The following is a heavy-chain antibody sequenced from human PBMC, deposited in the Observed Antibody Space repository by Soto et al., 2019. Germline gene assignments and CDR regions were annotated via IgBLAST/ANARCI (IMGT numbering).Heavy chain of an antibody. V-gene: IGHV4-39*01. CDR1: GGSISSSSYY. J-gene: IGHJ6*02. CDR2: IYYSGST. D-gene: IGHD1-7*01. Sequence: SETLSLTCTVSGGSISSSSYYWGWIRQPPGKGLEWIGSIYYSGSTYYNPSLKSRVTISVDTSRNQFSLKLSSVTAADTAVYYCARLQGTTYYYYYGMEVWGQGTTVTVSS. CDR3: ARLQGTTYYYYYGMEV.